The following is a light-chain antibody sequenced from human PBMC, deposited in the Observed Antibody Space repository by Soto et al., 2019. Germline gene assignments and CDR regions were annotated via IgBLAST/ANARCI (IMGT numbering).Light chain of an antibody. CDR3: SSYISSSTLV. CDR2: EVS. Sequence: ALTQPASVSGPPGQSITISCTGTSSDVGAYDYVSWYQQHPGKAPKLMIYEVSNRPSGVSNRFSGSKSGNTASLTISGLQAEDEADYYCSSYISSSTLVFGTGTKVTVL. CDR1: SSDVGAYDY. V-gene: IGLV2-14*01. J-gene: IGLJ1*01.